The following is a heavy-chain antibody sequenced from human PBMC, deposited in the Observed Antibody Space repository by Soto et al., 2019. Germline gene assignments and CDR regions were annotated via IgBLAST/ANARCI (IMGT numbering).Heavy chain of an antibody. CDR2: IWYDGSNK. D-gene: IGHD4-4*01. Sequence: QVQLVESGGGVVQPGRSLRLSCAASGFTFSSYGMHWVRQAPGKGLEWVAVIWYDGSNKYYADSVKGRFTISRDNSKNTLYLQMNSLRAEDTAVYYCAVLSTVTEYCYYYYMDVWGKGTTVTVSS. J-gene: IGHJ6*03. CDR3: AVLSTVTEYCYYYYMDV. V-gene: IGHV3-33*01. CDR1: GFTFSSYG.